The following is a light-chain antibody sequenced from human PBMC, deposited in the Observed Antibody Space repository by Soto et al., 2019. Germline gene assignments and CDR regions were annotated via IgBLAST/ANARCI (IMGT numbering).Light chain of an antibody. V-gene: IGKV3-15*01. CDR3: QQYGGSPIT. CDR2: TTS. CDR1: ESVGSN. Sequence: VVMTQSPASLSVSPGERATFSCRASESVGSNLAWYQQKPGQAPSLLIYTTSTRASGVPARFSGSGSGTDFTLTITRLEPEDFALHYCQQYGGSPITFGLGTRLEIK. J-gene: IGKJ5*01.